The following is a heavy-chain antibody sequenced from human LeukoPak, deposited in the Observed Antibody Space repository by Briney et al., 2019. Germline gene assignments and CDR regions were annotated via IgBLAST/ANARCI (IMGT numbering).Heavy chain of an antibody. V-gene: IGHV1-2*02. CDR3: ARPNRGEQDYYYYYYMDV. CDR1: GYTFTDYY. D-gene: IGHD1-14*01. CDR2: INPNSAGT. J-gene: IGHJ6*03. Sequence: ASVKVSCKASGYTFTDYYIHWVRQAPGQGLEWMGRINPNSAGTNYAQKFQGRVTMTRGTSISTAYMELSSLRSDDTAVYYCARPNRGEQDYYYYYYMDVWGKGTTITVSS.